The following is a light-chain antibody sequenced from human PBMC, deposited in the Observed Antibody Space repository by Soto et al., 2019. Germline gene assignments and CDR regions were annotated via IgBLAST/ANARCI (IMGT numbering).Light chain of an antibody. Sequence: QSVLTQPASLSGSPGQSITISCTGTSSDIGAYDYVSWFQQHPGKAPKLLIYHVVQRPSGVPDRFSGSKSGTTASLIISGLQAEDEADYFCCSYADGQTLAFGGGTKVTVL. V-gene: IGLV2-11*01. CDR1: SSDIGAYDY. J-gene: IGLJ2*01. CDR2: HVV. CDR3: CSYADGQTLA.